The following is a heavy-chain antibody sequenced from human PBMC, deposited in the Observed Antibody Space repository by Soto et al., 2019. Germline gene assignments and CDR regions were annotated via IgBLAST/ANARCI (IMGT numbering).Heavy chain of an antibody. Sequence: SETLSLTCAVYGGSFSGYYWSWIRQPPGKGLEWIGEINHSGSTNYNPSLKSRVTISVDTSKNQFSLKLSSVTAADTAVYYCAGRSGYYYYYYMDVWGKGTTVTVSS. CDR1: GGSFSGYY. V-gene: IGHV4-34*01. CDR3: AGRSGYYYYYYMDV. D-gene: IGHD3-3*01. CDR2: INHSGST. J-gene: IGHJ6*03.